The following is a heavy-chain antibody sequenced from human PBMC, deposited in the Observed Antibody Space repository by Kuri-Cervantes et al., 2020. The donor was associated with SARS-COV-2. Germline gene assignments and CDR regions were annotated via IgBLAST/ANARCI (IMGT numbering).Heavy chain of an antibody. Sequence: SVKVSCKASGYTFTSYGISWVRRAPGQGLEWMGGIIPIFGTANYAQKFQGRVTITADKSTSTAYMELSSLRSEDTAVYYCARGLDIAARPVFYYGMDVWGQGTTVTVSS. CDR1: GYTFTSYG. J-gene: IGHJ6*02. V-gene: IGHV1-69*06. CDR3: ARGLDIAARPVFYYGMDV. CDR2: IIPIFGTA. D-gene: IGHD6-6*01.